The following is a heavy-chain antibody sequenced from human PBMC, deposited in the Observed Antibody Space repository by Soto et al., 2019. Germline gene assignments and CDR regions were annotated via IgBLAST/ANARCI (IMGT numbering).Heavy chain of an antibody. Sequence: ASVKVSCKASGYTFTSYGISWVRQAPGQGLEWMGWISAYNGNTNYAQKLQGRVTMTTDTSTSTAYMELRSLRSDDTAVYYCARVYYGSGSSFQYYYYYYMDVWGKGTTVTVSS. CDR3: ARVYYGSGSSFQYYYYYYMDV. D-gene: IGHD3-10*01. J-gene: IGHJ6*03. V-gene: IGHV1-18*01. CDR1: GYTFTSYG. CDR2: ISAYNGNT.